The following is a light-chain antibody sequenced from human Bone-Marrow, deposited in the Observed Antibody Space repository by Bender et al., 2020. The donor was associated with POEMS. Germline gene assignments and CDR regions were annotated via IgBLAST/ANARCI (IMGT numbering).Light chain of an antibody. Sequence: SYVLTQPPSVSVAPGLTARITCGGNNIGSKGVHWYQQKPGQAPVLVVYEDTDRPSGIPERFSGSNSENTATLTISRVEAGDEADYYCQVWDSSEDHHVTFGGGTKLTVL. V-gene: IGLV3-21*02. CDR2: EDT. J-gene: IGLJ2*01. CDR1: NIGSKG. CDR3: QVWDSSEDHHVT.